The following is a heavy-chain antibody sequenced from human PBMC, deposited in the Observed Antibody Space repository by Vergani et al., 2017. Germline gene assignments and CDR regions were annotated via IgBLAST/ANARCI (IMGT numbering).Heavy chain of an antibody. V-gene: IGHV1-2*02. J-gene: IGHJ5*02. CDR2: INPNSGGT. D-gene: IGHD2-2*03. Sequence: QVQLVQSGAEVKKPGASVKVSCKAPGYTFTGYYMHWVRQAPGQGLEWMGWINPNSGGTNYAQKFQGRVTMTRDTSISTAYMELSRLRSDDTAVYYCARDGYCSSTSCYGWFDPWGQGTLVTVSS. CDR1: GYTFTGYY. CDR3: ARDGYCSSTSCYGWFDP.